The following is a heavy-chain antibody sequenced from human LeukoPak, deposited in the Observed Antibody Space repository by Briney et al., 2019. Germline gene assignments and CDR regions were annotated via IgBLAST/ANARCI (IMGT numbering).Heavy chain of an antibody. Sequence: AASVKVSCKASGGTFSSYAISWVRQAPGQGLEWMGGIIPIFGTANYAQKFQGRVTITADKSTSTAYMELSSLRSEDTAVYYCASPLYGDYGYYYYYMDVWGKGTTVTVSS. V-gene: IGHV1-69*06. D-gene: IGHD4-17*01. CDR3: ASPLYGDYGYYYYYMDV. J-gene: IGHJ6*03. CDR2: IIPIFGTA. CDR1: GGTFSSYA.